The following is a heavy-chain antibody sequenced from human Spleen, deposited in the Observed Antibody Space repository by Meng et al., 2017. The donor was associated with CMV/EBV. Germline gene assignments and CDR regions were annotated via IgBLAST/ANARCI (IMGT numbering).Heavy chain of an antibody. V-gene: IGHV3-43*01. CDR3: AKDHYDSSGSYFDS. CDR1: GFTFDDYT. D-gene: IGHD3-22*01. CDR2: ITWDGTSI. J-gene: IGHJ4*02. Sequence: ETLSLTCAASGFTFDDYTMHWVRQAPGKGLEWVSLITWDGTSIYYADSMKGRFTISRDNSKKSLYLQMKSLRAEDTALYYCAKDHYDSSGSYFDSWGQGTLVTVSS.